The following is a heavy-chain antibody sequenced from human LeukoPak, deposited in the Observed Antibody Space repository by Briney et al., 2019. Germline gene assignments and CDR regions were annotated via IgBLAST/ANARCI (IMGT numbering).Heavy chain of an antibody. J-gene: IGHJ4*02. V-gene: IGHV1-46*01. D-gene: IGHD3-22*01. CDR2: INPSGGST. CDR1: GYPFTSYF. CDR3: ARGLIVVRPTSPYYFDY. Sequence: ASVKVSCKASGYPFTSYFMHWVRQAPGQGLEWMGMINPSGGSTSYTPKFQGRVTITADKSTSTVYMELSSLRSEDTAVYYCARGLIVVRPTSPYYFDYWGQGTLVTVSS.